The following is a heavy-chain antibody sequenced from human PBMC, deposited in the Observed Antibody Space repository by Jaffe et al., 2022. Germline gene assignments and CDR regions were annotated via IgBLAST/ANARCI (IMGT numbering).Heavy chain of an antibody. Sequence: QVQLVQSGAEVKKPGASVKVSCKASGYTFTSYYMHWVRQAPGQGLEWMGIINPSGGSTSYAQKFQGRVTMTRDTSTSTVYMELSSLRSEDTAVYYCARNKGDDYGDYDDAFDIWGQGTMVTVSS. CDR3: ARNKGDDYGDYDDAFDI. CDR2: INPSGGST. D-gene: IGHD4-17*01. J-gene: IGHJ3*02. V-gene: IGHV1-46*01. CDR1: GYTFTSYY.